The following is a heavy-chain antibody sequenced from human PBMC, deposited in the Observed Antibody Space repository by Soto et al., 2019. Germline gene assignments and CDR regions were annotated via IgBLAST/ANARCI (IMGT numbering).Heavy chain of an antibody. J-gene: IGHJ4*02. V-gene: IGHV3-30-3*01. Sequence: QVQLVESGGGVVQPGRSLRLSCAASGFTFSNYAMHWVSQAPGKGLEWVAVISYDGSNKYYADSVKGRFTISRDNSKNTLYLQMNSLTAEDTAVYYCARGEEEGADYFYYWGQGTLVTVSS. CDR3: ARGEEEGADYFYY. CDR1: GFTFSNYA. CDR2: ISYDGSNK.